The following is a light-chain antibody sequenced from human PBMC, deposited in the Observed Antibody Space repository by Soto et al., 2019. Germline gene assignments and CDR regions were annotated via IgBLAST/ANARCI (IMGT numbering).Light chain of an antibody. Sequence: EIVMTQSPATLSVSPGERATLSCRASQSVSSNLAWYQQKPGQPPRLLIYDASSRATGIPARFSGSGSGTDFTLTISSLEPEDFAVYYCQQRSNWPPSITFGQGTRLEIK. V-gene: IGKV3-11*01. CDR2: DAS. CDR1: QSVSSN. J-gene: IGKJ5*01. CDR3: QQRSNWPPSIT.